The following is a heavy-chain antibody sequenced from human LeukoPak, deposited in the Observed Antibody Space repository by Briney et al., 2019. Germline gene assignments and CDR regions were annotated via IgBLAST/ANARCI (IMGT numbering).Heavy chain of an antibody. Sequence: GGSLRLSCAASGFTFSSYAMHWVRQAPGKGLEWVAVISYDGSNKYYADSVKGRFTISRDNSKNTLYLQMNSLRAEDTAVYYCARVNSGSSPLDYWGQGTLVTVSS. D-gene: IGHD1-1*01. CDR3: ARVNSGSSPLDY. CDR2: ISYDGSNK. CDR1: GFTFSSYA. J-gene: IGHJ4*02. V-gene: IGHV3-30-3*01.